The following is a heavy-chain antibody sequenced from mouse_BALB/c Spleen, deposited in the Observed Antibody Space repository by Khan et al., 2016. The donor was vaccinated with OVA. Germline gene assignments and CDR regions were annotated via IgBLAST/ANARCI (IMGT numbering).Heavy chain of an antibody. V-gene: IGHV5-4*02. CDR2: ISDGGIYT. Sequence: EVELVESGGGLVKPGGSLKLSCVASGFTFSDYYMYWVRQTPEKRLDWVATISDGGIYTYYPDSVKGRFPISRDVAKNNLVLQLSSVKSEDTAMFYCVGGYYGNAFAYWGQGTLVTVSA. CDR1: GFTFSDYY. D-gene: IGHD2-1*01. J-gene: IGHJ3*01. CDR3: VGGYYGNAFAY.